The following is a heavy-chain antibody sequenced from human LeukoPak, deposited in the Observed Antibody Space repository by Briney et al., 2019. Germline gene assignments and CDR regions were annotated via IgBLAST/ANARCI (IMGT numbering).Heavy chain of an antibody. CDR1: GFTFSSYA. CDR2: ISGSGVST. D-gene: IGHD1-26*01. CDR3: ARSVDY. J-gene: IGHJ4*02. V-gene: IGHV3-23*01. Sequence: SGGSLRLSCAASGFTFSSYAMSWVRQAPGKGLEWVSAISGSGVSTFYTDSVKGRFTISRDRSKNTLYLQMDSLRAEDTAGYYCARSVDYWGQGTLVIVSS.